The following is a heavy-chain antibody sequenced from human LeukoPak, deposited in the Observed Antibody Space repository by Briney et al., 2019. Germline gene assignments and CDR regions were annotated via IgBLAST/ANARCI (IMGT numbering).Heavy chain of an antibody. V-gene: IGHV3-11*05. D-gene: IGHD2-21*02. CDR1: GFTFSDYY. J-gene: IGHJ4*02. CDR2: ISSSSSYT. CDR3: AREEVVVTAILDY. Sequence: GGSLRLSCAASGFTFSDYYMSWIRQAPGKGLEWVSYISSSSSYTNYADSVKGRFTISRDNAKNSLYLQMNSLRAEDTAVYYCAREEVVVTAILDYWGQGTLVTVSS.